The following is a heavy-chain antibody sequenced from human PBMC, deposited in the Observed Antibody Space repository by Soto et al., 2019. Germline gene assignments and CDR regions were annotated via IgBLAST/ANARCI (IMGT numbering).Heavy chain of an antibody. D-gene: IGHD3-22*01. J-gene: IGHJ6*02. CDR3: ARGRYYYDSSGYYEGVYYYYGMDV. Sequence: SETLSLTCAVYGGSFSCYYWSWIRQPPGKGLEWIGDINHSGSTNYNPSLKSRVTISVDTSKNQFSLKLSSVTAADTAVYYCARGRYYYDSSGYYEGVYYYYGMDVWGQGTTVTVSS. V-gene: IGHV4-34*01. CDR2: INHSGST. CDR1: GGSFSCYY.